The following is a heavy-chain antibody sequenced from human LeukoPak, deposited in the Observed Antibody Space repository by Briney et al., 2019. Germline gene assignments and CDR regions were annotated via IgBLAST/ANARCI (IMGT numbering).Heavy chain of an antibody. CDR2: INAGNSKT. J-gene: IGHJ4*02. Sequence: ASVKVSCKTSGYTFTDYAVQWVRQAPGQRLEWMGWINAGNSKTKYSQKFQDRVTITRDTSATTAYLDLNSLRSEDTAVYCSARARWTSTVTTYYLDYWGQGTLVTVSS. D-gene: IGHD4-17*01. V-gene: IGHV1-3*01. CDR3: ARARWTSTVTTYYLDY. CDR1: GYTFTDYA.